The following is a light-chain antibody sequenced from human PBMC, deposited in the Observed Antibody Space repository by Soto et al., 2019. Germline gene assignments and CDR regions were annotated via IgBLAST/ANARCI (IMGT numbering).Light chain of an antibody. CDR2: GAS. Sequence: EIVLTQSPGTLSLSPGERVTLSCRASQNVYINSLAWYQQKPGQTPRLLIYGASTRAAAVPDRFSGSGSGTDFALSIDGLEPEECEIYYCQQYGVSPLTFGPGTRVD. J-gene: IGKJ3*01. CDR1: QNVYINS. CDR3: QQYGVSPLT. V-gene: IGKV3-20*01.